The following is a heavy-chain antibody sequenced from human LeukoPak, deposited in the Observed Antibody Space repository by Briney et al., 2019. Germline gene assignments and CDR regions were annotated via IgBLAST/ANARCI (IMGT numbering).Heavy chain of an antibody. CDR2: ISSSSYI. J-gene: IGHJ4*02. CDR3: ARDTIGWYSPDY. D-gene: IGHD6-19*01. CDR1: GFTFSSYS. V-gene: IGHV3-21*01. Sequence: GGSLRLSCAASGFTFSSYSMNWVRQAPGKGLEWVSSISSSSYIYYADSVKGRFTISRDNAKNSLYLQMNSLRAEDTAVYYCARDTIGWYSPDYWGQGTLVTVSS.